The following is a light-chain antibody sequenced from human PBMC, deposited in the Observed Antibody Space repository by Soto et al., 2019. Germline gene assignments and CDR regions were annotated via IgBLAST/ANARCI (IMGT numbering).Light chain of an antibody. CDR1: QYISNY. J-gene: IGKJ2*01. CDR2: TAS. Sequence: DIKMTQSPSSLSASVGDRVTITCRASQYISNYLNWYQQKSGTAPKLLIHTASTLQSGVPSRFNGRGSGPDFTLTISSVQPDDFAIYFCQQSYSTPPTFGQGTTLEIK. CDR3: QQSYSTPPT. V-gene: IGKV1-39*01.